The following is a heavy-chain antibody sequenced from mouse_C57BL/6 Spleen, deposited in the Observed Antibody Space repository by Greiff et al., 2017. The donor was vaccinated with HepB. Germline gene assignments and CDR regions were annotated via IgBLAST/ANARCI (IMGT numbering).Heavy chain of an antibody. D-gene: IGHD2-3*01. Sequence: QVQLQQSGAELVRPGASVKLSCKASGYTFTDYYINWVKQRPGQGLEWIARIYPGSGNTYYNEKFKGKATLTAEKSSSTAYMQRSSLTSEDSAVYFCARSDGYYPMDYWGQGTSVTVSS. CDR1: GYTFTDYY. CDR3: ARSDGYYPMDY. J-gene: IGHJ4*01. CDR2: IYPGSGNT. V-gene: IGHV1-76*01.